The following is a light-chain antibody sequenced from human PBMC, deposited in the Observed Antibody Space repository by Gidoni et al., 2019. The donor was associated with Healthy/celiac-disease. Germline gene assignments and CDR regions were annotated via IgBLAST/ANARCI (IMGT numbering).Light chain of an antibody. CDR1: QSISSW. Sequence: DIQMTQSPSTLSASVGDRVTITCRASQSISSWLAWYQQKPGKAPKLLIYDASSLESGVPSRFRGSGSGTEFTLTISSLQPDDFATYYCQQYNSYRGAFGQGTKVESK. CDR3: QQYNSYRGA. V-gene: IGKV1-5*01. J-gene: IGKJ1*01. CDR2: DAS.